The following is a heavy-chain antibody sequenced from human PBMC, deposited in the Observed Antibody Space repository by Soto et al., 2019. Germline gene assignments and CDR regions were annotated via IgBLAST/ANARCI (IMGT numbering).Heavy chain of an antibody. J-gene: IGHJ4*02. Sequence: GGSLRLSCAASGFTFSTYAMTWVRQAPGKGLEWVSTISGSADATYYADSVKGRFTISRDNSENTLYLQMNSLRADDTAVYYCARDLSILSYWGLGTLVTVSS. CDR3: ARDLSILSY. CDR2: ISGSADAT. CDR1: GFTFSTYA. V-gene: IGHV3-23*01.